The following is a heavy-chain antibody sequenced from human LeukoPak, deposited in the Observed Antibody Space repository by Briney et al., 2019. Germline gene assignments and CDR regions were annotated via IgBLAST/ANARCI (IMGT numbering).Heavy chain of an antibody. J-gene: IGHJ5*02. V-gene: IGHV4-59*01. Sequence: SETLSLTCTVSGGSISTYYWAWIRQSPGKGLEWIGFIHYTGNTHYNPSLKSRVTLSVDTSKNQFSLKLSSVTAADTAVYYCARGSRSWFDPWGQGTLVTVSS. CDR3: ARGSRSWFDP. CDR1: GGSISTYY. D-gene: IGHD1-14*01. CDR2: IHYTGNT.